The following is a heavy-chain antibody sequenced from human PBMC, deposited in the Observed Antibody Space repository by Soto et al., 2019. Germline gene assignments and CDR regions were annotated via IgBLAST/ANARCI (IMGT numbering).Heavy chain of an antibody. J-gene: IGHJ4*02. CDR3: ASLGSWFGEPWRGQYFDF. V-gene: IGHV1-46*03. Sequence: QVQLVQSGAEVRKPGASVKVSCRASGYSVTSYYIHWVRQAPRKGVEWMGIINPSGDTTTYAQRFQGRVTMTRDTSTNTIYMGLSSLRSEDTTVYFCASLGSWFGEPWRGQYFDFWGQGTLVTVSS. CDR1: GYSVTSYY. CDR2: INPSGDTT. D-gene: IGHD3-10*01.